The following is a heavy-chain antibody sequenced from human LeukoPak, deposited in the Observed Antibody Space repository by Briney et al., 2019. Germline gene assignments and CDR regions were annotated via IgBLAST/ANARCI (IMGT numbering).Heavy chain of an antibody. CDR1: GFTFSSYA. J-gene: IGHJ6*02. D-gene: IGHD6-13*01. CDR3: AKCSSSWLLRHYYYGMDV. V-gene: IGHV3-23*01. CDR2: ISGSGGST. Sequence: GGSLRLSCAASGFTFSSYAMSWVRQAPGNGLEWVSAISGSGGSTYYADSVKGRFTISRDNSKNTLYLQMNSLRAEDTAVYYCAKCSSSWLLRHYYYGMDVWGQGTTVTVSS.